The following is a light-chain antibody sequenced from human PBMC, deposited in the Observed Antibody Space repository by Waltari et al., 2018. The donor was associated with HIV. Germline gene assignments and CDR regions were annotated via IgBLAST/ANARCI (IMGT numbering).Light chain of an antibody. V-gene: IGKV4-1*01. CDR1: RTLYFNSNNQNY. J-gene: IGKJ2*01. CDR2: WAS. Sequence: IVMTQSPDSLPVSLGERATINCRSSRTLYFNSNNQNYLAWYQQKPGQSPKVLIYWASTRASGVPGRFSGSGSGTDFNLTISSLQADDVAVYYCQQGRTFGQGTKLEI. CDR3: QQGRT.